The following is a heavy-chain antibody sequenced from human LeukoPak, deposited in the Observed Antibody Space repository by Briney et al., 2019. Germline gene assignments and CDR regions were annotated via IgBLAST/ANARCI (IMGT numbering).Heavy chain of an antibody. CDR2: IIPILGIA. Sequence: ASVKVSCKASGGTFSSYAISWVRQAPGQGLEWMGRIIPILGIANYAQKFQGRVTITADKSTSTAYMELSSLRSDDTAVYYCARGASSGSYYHNWGQGTLVTVSS. J-gene: IGHJ4*02. D-gene: IGHD1-26*01. V-gene: IGHV1-69*04. CDR3: ARGASSGSYYHN. CDR1: GGTFSSYA.